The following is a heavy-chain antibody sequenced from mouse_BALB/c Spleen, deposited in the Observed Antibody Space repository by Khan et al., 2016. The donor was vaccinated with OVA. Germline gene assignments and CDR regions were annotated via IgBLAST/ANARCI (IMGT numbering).Heavy chain of an antibody. CDR1: GYAFTNYL. CDR3: AREWGKGSFDY. CDR2: MNPGSGGT. V-gene: IGHV1-54*01. J-gene: IGHJ2*01. D-gene: IGHD3-3*01. Sequence: QVQLKESGGELARPGTSVKVSCKASGYAFTNYLIEWVKQRPGQGLEWIGVMNPGSGGTNYNEKFKGKAILTADKSSTTAYMQLSSLTSDDSAVYCCAREWGKGSFDYWGQGTTLTVSS.